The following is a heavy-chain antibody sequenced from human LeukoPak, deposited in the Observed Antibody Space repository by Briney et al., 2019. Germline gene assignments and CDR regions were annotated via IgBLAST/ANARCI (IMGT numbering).Heavy chain of an antibody. J-gene: IGHJ2*01. D-gene: IGHD2/OR15-2a*01. CDR3: ARATFPTHWYFDL. CDR1: GGSINNHY. CDR2: IYYSGST. V-gene: IGHV4-59*11. Sequence: SETLSLTCTVSGGSINNHYWSWIRQPPGKGQEWIGYIYYSGSTYYNPSLKSRVTISVDTSKNQFSLKLSSVTAADTAVYYCARATFPTHWYFDLWGRGTLVTVSS.